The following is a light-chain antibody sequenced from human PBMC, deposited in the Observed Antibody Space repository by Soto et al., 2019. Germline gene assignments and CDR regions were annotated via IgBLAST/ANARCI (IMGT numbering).Light chain of an antibody. Sequence: EIVMTQSPATLSVSPGERATLSCRASQSVTNSYLAWYQQKPGQAPRLLMYGASTRATGIPDRFSGSGSGTDFTLTISRLEPEDFAVYYCQQYGSSPQTFGQGTKVDIK. J-gene: IGKJ2*01. CDR3: QQYGSSPQT. V-gene: IGKV3-20*01. CDR1: QSVTNSY. CDR2: GAS.